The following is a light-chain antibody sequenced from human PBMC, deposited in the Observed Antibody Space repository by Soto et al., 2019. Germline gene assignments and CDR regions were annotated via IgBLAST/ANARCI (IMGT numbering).Light chain of an antibody. J-gene: IGKJ4*01. V-gene: IGKV1-39*01. CDR3: QQYHSTPLT. CDR2: AAS. Sequence: DIQMTQSPSSLSASVGDRVTITCRASQRVSSYLNWYQQKPGKAPTFLIYAASSLQSGVPSRFSVSGSGTDFTLTISSLQPEDFATYYCQQYHSTPLTFGGGTKVEIK. CDR1: QRVSSY.